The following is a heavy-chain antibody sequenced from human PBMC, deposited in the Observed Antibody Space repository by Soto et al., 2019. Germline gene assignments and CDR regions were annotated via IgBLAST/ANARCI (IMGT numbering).Heavy chain of an antibody. Sequence: EVQLLESGGGLVQPGGSLRLSCAASGFTFSSYAMSWVRQAPGKGLAWVSAISGSGGSTYYADSVNGRFTIARDNSKNTLYLQLNRLRAEDTAVYYCSYSSTPFDYWGQGTLVTVSS. CDR1: GFTFSSYA. CDR2: ISGSGGST. V-gene: IGHV3-23*01. CDR3: SYSSTPFDY. J-gene: IGHJ4*02. D-gene: IGHD6-13*01.